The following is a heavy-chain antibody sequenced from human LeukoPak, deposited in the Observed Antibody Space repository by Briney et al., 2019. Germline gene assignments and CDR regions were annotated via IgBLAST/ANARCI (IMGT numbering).Heavy chain of an antibody. D-gene: IGHD5-12*01. CDR1: GGSISGYY. Sequence: SETLSLTCTVSGGSISGYYWSWIRQPPGKGLEWIGEINHSGSTNYNPSLKSRVTISVDTSKNQFSLKLSSVTAADTAVYYCARARWLRRGMDVWGQGTTVTVSS. J-gene: IGHJ6*02. CDR3: ARARWLRRGMDV. CDR2: INHSGST. V-gene: IGHV4-34*01.